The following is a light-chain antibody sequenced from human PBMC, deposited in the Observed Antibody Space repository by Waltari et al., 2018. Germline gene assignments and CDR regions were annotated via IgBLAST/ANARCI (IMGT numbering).Light chain of an antibody. J-gene: IGLJ3*02. Sequence: QSALTQPRSVSGSPGQSVTISCTGTSSDVGGYIYVSWYQQHPGRAPKLIIYDVDKRSPGVPVLFACSKSGNPASLTISGLQADDESDFYCCSYAASIHWLFGGGTKVTVL. CDR3: CSYAASIHWL. CDR1: SSDVGGYIY. CDR2: DVD. V-gene: IGLV2-11*01.